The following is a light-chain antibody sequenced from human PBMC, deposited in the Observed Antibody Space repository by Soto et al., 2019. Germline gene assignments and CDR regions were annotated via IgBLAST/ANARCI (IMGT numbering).Light chain of an antibody. Sequence: DIQMTQSPSTLSASVGDRVTITCRASQTISSWLAWYQQLPGKAPKLLIYDAYTLETGVPSRFSGSGSGTDFTLTISSLQADDFATYYYQQYDSYSWTFGQGTKVDIK. V-gene: IGKV1-5*01. CDR3: QQYDSYSWT. J-gene: IGKJ1*01. CDR2: DAY. CDR1: QTISSW.